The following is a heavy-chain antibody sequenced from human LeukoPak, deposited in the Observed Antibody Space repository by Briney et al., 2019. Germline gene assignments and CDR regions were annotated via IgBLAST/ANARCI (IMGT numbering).Heavy chain of an antibody. V-gene: IGHV1-18*01. CDR1: GYTFTSYG. Sequence: GASVKVSCKASGYTFTSYGISWVRQPPGQGLEWMGWISAYNGNTNYAQKLQGRVTMTTDTSTRTAYMELRSLRSDDTAVYYCARDGYCSSTSCSEEQFPYWFDPWGQGTLVTVSS. J-gene: IGHJ5*02. D-gene: IGHD2-2*01. CDR3: ARDGYCSSTSCSEEQFPYWFDP. CDR2: ISAYNGNT.